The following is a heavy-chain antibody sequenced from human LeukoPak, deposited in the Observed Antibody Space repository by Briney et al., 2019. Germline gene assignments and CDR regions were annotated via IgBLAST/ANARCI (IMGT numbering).Heavy chain of an antibody. CDR1: GFTFSSYG. Sequence: GGSLRLSCAVSGFTFSSYGMHWVRQAPGKGLEWVAVIWYDGSNKYYADSVKGRFTISRDNSKNTLYLRMNGLRAEDTAVYYCARGYCSSTSCYAFDAFDIWGQGSMVTVSS. CDR3: ARGYCSSTSCYAFDAFDI. D-gene: IGHD2-2*01. J-gene: IGHJ3*02. CDR2: IWYDGSNK. V-gene: IGHV3-33*01.